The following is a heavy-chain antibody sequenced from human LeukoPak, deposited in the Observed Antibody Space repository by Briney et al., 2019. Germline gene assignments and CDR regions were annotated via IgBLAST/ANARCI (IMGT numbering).Heavy chain of an antibody. CDR3: AKDPHYTVTTSYYFDY. Sequence: GGSLRLSCAASGFTFSIYAIHWVRQAPGKGLEWVAVISYDGSNKYYADSVKGRFTISRDNSKNTLYLQMNSLRAEDTAVYYCAKDPHYTVTTSYYFDYWGQGTLVTVSS. CDR2: ISYDGSNK. D-gene: IGHD4-17*01. J-gene: IGHJ4*02. V-gene: IGHV3-30*18. CDR1: GFTFSIYA.